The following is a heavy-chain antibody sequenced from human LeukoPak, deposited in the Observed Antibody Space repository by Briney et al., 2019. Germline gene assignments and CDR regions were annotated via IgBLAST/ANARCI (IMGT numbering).Heavy chain of an antibody. CDR2: IYPGDSDT. CDR3: ARHERRRIVVVPAAEGDAFDI. D-gene: IGHD2-2*01. V-gene: IGHV5-51*01. J-gene: IGHJ3*02. Sequence: GESLKISCKGSGYSFTSYWIGWVRQMPGKGLEWMGIIYPGDSDTRYSPSFQGQVTISADKSISTAYLQWSSLKASDTAMYYCARHERRRIVVVPAAEGDAFDIWGQGTMVTVSS. CDR1: GYSFTSYW.